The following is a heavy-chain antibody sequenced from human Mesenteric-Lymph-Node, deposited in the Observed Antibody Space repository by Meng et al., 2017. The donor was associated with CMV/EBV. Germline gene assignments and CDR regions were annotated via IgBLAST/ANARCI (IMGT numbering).Heavy chain of an antibody. D-gene: IGHD6-19*01. V-gene: IGHV3-7*03. CDR2: INQDGSER. CDR3: AKDREYSTGWFLFFDT. Sequence: GGSLRLSCAASGFTFSSYWMSWVRQAPGKGLEWVANINQDGSERYYVDSVKGRFTISRDNSESTVYLHMNRLRAEDTAVYYCAKDREYSTGWFLFFDTWGQGTLVTVSS. J-gene: IGHJ4*02. CDR1: GFTFSSYW.